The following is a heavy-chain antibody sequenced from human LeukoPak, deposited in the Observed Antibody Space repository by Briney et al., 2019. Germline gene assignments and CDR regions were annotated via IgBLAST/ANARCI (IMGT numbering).Heavy chain of an antibody. Sequence: GESLKISCKGSGYSFTNYWIGWVRQMPGKGLEWMGIIYPGDSDTRYSPSFQGQVTILADKSISTAYLQWSSLKASDTAMYYCARQEGSSYSYIDYWGQGTLVTVSS. CDR2: IYPGDSDT. J-gene: IGHJ4*02. D-gene: IGHD3-16*02. CDR1: GYSFTNYW. CDR3: ARQEGSSYSYIDY. V-gene: IGHV5-51*01.